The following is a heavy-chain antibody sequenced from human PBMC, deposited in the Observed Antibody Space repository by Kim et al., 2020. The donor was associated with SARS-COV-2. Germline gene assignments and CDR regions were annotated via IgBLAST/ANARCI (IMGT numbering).Heavy chain of an antibody. J-gene: IGHJ4*02. V-gene: IGHV3-23*01. CDR2: IVASGAAA. Sequence: GGSLRLSCAASGVTFNTFTMSWVRQAPGKGLQWVSTIVASGAAASYAGSVRCRFTISRDNSNYTLFLQMHCLGTDDSAIYYCAEGHRIHDYWGRGTVVTVSS. D-gene: IGHD2-15*01. CDR1: GVTFNTFT. CDR3: AEGHRIHDY.